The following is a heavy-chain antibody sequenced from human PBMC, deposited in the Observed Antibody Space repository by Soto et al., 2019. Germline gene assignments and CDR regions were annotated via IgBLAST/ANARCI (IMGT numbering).Heavy chain of an antibody. J-gene: IGHJ5*02. CDR3: ARERVVVAPTPGWFDP. CDR2: IWYDGSNK. D-gene: IGHD2-15*01. CDR1: GFTFSSYG. V-gene: IGHV3-33*01. Sequence: GGSLRLSCAAYGFTFSSYGMHWVRQAPGKGLEWVAVIWYDGSNKYYADSVKGRFTISRDNSKNTLYLQMNSLRAEDTAVYYCARERVVVAPTPGWFDPWGQGTLVTVSS.